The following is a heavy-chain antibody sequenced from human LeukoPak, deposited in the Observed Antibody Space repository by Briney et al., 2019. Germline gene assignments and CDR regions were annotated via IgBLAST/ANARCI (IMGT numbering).Heavy chain of an antibody. V-gene: IGHV4-38-2*02. CDR2: MYHSGST. CDR1: GYPISSGYY. CDR3: GRESGTYHFDY. Sequence: PSETLSLTCAVSGYPISSGYYWGRIRQPPGKGLEWIGSMYHSGSTYYNPSLKSRVTISVDTSKNEFSLKLSSVTAADTAVYYCGRESGTYHFDYWGQGTLVTVSS. D-gene: IGHD1-26*01. J-gene: IGHJ4*02.